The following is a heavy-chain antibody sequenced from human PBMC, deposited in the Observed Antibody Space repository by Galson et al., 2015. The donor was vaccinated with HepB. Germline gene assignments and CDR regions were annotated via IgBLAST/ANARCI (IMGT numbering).Heavy chain of an antibody. V-gene: IGHV3-30-3*01. CDR2: ISYDGSDK. J-gene: IGHJ4*02. CDR1: GFTFSSYA. D-gene: IGHD6-19*01. CDR3: ARDRTSSGWYYFDY. Sequence: SLRLSCAASGFTFSSYAMHWVRQAPGKGPEWVAVISYDGSDKYYADSVKGRFTISRDNSKNTLYLQMNSLSAEDTAVYYCARDRTSSGWYYFDYWGQGTLLTVSS.